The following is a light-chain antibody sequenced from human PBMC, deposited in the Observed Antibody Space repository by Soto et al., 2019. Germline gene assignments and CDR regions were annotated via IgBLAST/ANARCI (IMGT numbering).Light chain of an antibody. CDR1: QSVLKTSSNRNY. CDR3: QQYYNTPLT. J-gene: IGKJ4*01. Sequence: DFVMTQSPDSLAVSLGERATINCKSSQSVLKTSSNRNYVAWYQQKSGQLPKLLIHWASTRESGVPDRFIGSGSGTDFTLTISSLQAEDVAVYYCQQYYNTPLTFGGGTKVEIK. CDR2: WAS. V-gene: IGKV4-1*01.